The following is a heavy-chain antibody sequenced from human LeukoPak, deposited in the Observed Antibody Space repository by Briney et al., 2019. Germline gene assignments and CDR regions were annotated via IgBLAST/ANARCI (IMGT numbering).Heavy chain of an antibody. CDR1: GFTFSSYG. V-gene: IGHV3-30*18. D-gene: IGHD3-3*01. Sequence: GGSLRLSCAASGFTFSSYGMHWVRQAPGKGLERVAVISYDGSNKYYADSVKGRFTISRDNSKNTLYLQMNSLRAEDTAVYYCAKDGPSIFGVVTPLDWGQGTLVTVSS. CDR2: ISYDGSNK. CDR3: AKDGPSIFGVVTPLD. J-gene: IGHJ4*02.